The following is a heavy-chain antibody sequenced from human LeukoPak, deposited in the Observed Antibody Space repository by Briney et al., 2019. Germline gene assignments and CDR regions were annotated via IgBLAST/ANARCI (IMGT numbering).Heavy chain of an antibody. D-gene: IGHD3-22*01. Sequence: GESLKISCKCSGYRFSAYWIAWVRQMPGKGLEWMGIIYPDDSDTRYSPSFQGQVTISADKSVSTAYLQWSSLKASDTAMYFCARPNITSYYDSRGYDAFDVWGQGTIVTVSS. J-gene: IGHJ3*01. V-gene: IGHV5-51*01. CDR2: IYPDDSDT. CDR3: ARPNITSYYDSRGYDAFDV. CDR1: GYRFSAYW.